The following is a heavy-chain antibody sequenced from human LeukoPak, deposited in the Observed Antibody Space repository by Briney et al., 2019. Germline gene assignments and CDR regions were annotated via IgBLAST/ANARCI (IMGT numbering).Heavy chain of an antibody. V-gene: IGHV4-59*01. CDR1: GGSISSYY. CDR3: ARARWGYDSSGYLGANYYFDY. D-gene: IGHD3-22*01. J-gene: IGHJ4*02. CDR2: IYYSGST. Sequence: SETLSLTCTVSGGSISSYYWSWIRQPPGKGLEWIGYIYYSGSTNYNPSLKSRVTISVDMSKNQFSLKLSSVTAADTAVYYCARARWGYDSSGYLGANYYFDYWGQGTLVTVSS.